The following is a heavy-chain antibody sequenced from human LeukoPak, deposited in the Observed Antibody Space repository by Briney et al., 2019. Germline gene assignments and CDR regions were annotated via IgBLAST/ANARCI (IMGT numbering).Heavy chain of an antibody. CDR3: AGLGSSYYFDY. V-gene: IGHV4-39*01. CDR2: IYYSGST. J-gene: IGHJ4*02. Sequence: KPSETLSLTCTVSGGSISSSSYYWGWIRQPPGKGLEWIGSIYYSGSTYYNPSLKSRVTISVDTSENQFSLKLSSVTAADTAVYYCAGLGSSYYFDYWGQGTLVTVSS. D-gene: IGHD6-13*01. CDR1: GGSISSSSYY.